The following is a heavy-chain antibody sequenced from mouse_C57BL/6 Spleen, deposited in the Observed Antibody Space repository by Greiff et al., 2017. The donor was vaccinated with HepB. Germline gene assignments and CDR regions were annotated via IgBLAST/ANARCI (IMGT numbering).Heavy chain of an antibody. CDR1: GYTFTSYW. J-gene: IGHJ1*03. CDR2: INPSSGYT. D-gene: IGHD1-1*01. Sequence: VQLQQSGAELAKPGASVKLSCKASGYTFTSYWMHWVTQRPGQGLEWIGYINPSSGYTKYNQKFKDKATLTADKSSSTAYMQLSSLTYEDSAVYYCARSITTVVATDWYFDVWGTGTTVTVSS. V-gene: IGHV1-7*01. CDR3: ARSITTVVATDWYFDV.